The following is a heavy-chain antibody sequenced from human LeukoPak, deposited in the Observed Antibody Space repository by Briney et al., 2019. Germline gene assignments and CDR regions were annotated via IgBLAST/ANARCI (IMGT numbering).Heavy chain of an antibody. V-gene: IGHV3-23*01. CDR3: AKPTLGDVIDAFDI. J-gene: IGHJ3*02. Sequence: GGTLRLSCVASGFTFSSYGMSWVRQAPGKGLEWVSCISGSGGSTYYADSVKGRFTISRDKSKNTVYLQMNSLRAEDTAVYYCAKPTLGDVIDAFDIWGQGTMVTVSS. CDR2: ISGSGGST. D-gene: IGHD3-10*01. CDR1: GFTFSSYG.